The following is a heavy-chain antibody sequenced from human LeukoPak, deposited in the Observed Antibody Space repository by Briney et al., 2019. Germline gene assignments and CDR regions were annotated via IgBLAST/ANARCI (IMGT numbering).Heavy chain of an antibody. Sequence: GASVKVSCKASGYTFTSYDINWVRQATGQGLEWMGWMNPNSGNTGYAQKFQGRVTMTRNTSISTAYMELSSLRSEDTAVYYCARGVSRHDYVWGSYRYTDDYWGQGTLLTVSS. CDR1: GYTFTSYD. J-gene: IGHJ4*02. CDR3: ARGVSRHDYVWGSYRYTDDY. D-gene: IGHD3-16*02. V-gene: IGHV1-8*01. CDR2: MNPNSGNT.